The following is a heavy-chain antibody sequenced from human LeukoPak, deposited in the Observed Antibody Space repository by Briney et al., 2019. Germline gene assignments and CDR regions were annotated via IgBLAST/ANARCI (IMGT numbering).Heavy chain of an antibody. CDR1: GYTFTDYH. CDR2: IDPKSAGT. V-gene: IGHV1-2*02. CDR3: ARLGVGRWMVVTYYYYGMDV. D-gene: IGHD6-19*01. J-gene: IGHJ6*02. Sequence: ASVKVSCKASGYTFTDYHVHWVRQAPGQGLQWMGWIDPKSAGTNYAQKFQGRVTMTRDTSISTAYMELNRLTSDDTAIYYCARLGVGRWMVVTYYYYGMDVWGQGTTVTVSS.